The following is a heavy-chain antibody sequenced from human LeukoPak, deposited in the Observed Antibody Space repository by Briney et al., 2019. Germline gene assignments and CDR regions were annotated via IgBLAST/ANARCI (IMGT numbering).Heavy chain of an antibody. CDR3: ATRDILGFDY. Sequence: GGPLRFSCVASGFSLSVYGMHWVRQAPGKGLEWVAVISFDGSNIDYADSVKGRFTISRDNSKNMLYLQMNSLSAEDTAVYYCATRDILGFDYWGQGTLVTVSP. J-gene: IGHJ4*02. CDR2: ISFDGSNI. D-gene: IGHD3-9*01. CDR1: GFSLSVYG. V-gene: IGHV3-30*04.